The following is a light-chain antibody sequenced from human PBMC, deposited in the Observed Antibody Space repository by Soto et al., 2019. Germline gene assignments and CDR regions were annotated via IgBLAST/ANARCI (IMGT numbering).Light chain of an antibody. J-gene: IGLJ3*02. CDR1: SSDVGGYNY. CDR3: SSYSANFWV. Sequence: QSVLTQPPSASGSPGQSVTITCTGTSSDVGGYNYVSWYQQHPSKAPKLMISEVNKRPSVVPDRFSGSKSGNTASLTVSGLQAEDEADYYCSSYSANFWVFGGGTKLTVL. CDR2: EVN. V-gene: IGLV2-8*01.